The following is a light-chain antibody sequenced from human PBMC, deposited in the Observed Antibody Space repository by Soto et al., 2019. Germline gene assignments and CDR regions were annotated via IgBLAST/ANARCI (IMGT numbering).Light chain of an antibody. J-gene: IGLJ2*01. Sequence: QSVLTQPASVSGSPGQSITISCTGTSSDVGGYNYVCWYQQHPGKAPKLIIHDVTIRPSGVSDRFSASKSGNTASLSISGLQAEDEADYYCSSYTSINTVLFGGGTKVTVL. V-gene: IGLV2-14*01. CDR1: SSDVGGYNY. CDR3: SSYTSINTVL. CDR2: DVT.